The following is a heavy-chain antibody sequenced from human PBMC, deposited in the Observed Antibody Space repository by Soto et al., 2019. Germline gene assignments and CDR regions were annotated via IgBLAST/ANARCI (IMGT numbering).Heavy chain of an antibody. V-gene: IGHV1-18*01. D-gene: IGHD1-7*01. CDR2: ISAYNGNT. CDR1: GYTFTSYG. J-gene: IGHJ4*02. Sequence: ASVKVSCKASGYTFTSYGISWVRQAPGQGLEWMGWISAYNGNTNYAQKLQGRVTMTTDTSTSTAYMELRSLRSDDTAVYYCARDKEVAGTKSVFDYWGQGTLATVSS. CDR3: ARDKEVAGTKSVFDY.